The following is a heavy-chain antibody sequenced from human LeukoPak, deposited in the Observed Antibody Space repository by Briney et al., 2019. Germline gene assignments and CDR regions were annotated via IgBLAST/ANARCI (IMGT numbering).Heavy chain of an antibody. CDR2: ISGYNGYT. CDR3: ARGPLVATFPTAFDP. V-gene: IGHV1-18*01. Sequence: ASVKVSCKASGYTFTNYGISWVRQAPGQRLEWMGWISGYNGYTNYAQKFQGRVTMTTDTSTSTAYMELRSLRSDDTAVYYCARGPLVATFPTAFDPWGQGTLVTVSS. J-gene: IGHJ5*02. D-gene: IGHD5-12*01. CDR1: GYTFTNYG.